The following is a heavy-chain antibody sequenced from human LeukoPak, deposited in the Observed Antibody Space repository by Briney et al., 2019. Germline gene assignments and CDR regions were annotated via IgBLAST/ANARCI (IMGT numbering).Heavy chain of an antibody. Sequence: GGSLRLSCAASGFTFSSYGMHWVRQAPGKGLEWVAVIWYDGSNKYYADSVKGRFTISRDNSKSTLYLQMNSLRAEDTAVYYCARENKDFWSGYYWSILDYWGQGTLVTVSS. CDR2: IWYDGSNK. J-gene: IGHJ4*02. CDR3: ARENKDFWSGYYWSILDY. CDR1: GFTFSSYG. D-gene: IGHD3-3*01. V-gene: IGHV3-33*01.